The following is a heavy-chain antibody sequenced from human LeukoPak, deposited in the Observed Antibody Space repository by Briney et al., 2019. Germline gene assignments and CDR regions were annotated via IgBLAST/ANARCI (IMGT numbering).Heavy chain of an antibody. J-gene: IGHJ4*02. CDR3: AREGRYTGSDIHDY. D-gene: IGHD2-21*01. CDR1: GFTFTDYW. V-gene: IGHV5-51*01. CDR2: VYPGDSDA. Sequence: GESLKISCAASGFTFTDYWIGWVRQMPGKGLEWMGIVYPGDSDARYSPSFQGQVTISADKSISTAYLQWKSLRTSDTAIHYCAREGRYTGSDIHDYWGQGTLVTVSS.